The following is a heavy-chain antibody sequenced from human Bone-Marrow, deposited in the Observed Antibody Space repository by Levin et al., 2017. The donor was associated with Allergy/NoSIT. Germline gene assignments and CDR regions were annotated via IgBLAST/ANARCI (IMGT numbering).Heavy chain of an antibody. CDR1: GFTFSDHH. Sequence: PGGSLRLSCAASGFTFSDHHMDWVRQTPGKGLESISSISADGSSTYYVDSVKGRFTISRDNSKNTVFLQMNSLRAEDTAVYYCAKIMTTAVNDGYGLDVWGQGTTVTVSS. CDR2: ISADGSST. D-gene: IGHD4-17*01. CDR3: AKIMTTAVNDGYGLDV. J-gene: IGHJ6*02. V-gene: IGHV3-23*01.